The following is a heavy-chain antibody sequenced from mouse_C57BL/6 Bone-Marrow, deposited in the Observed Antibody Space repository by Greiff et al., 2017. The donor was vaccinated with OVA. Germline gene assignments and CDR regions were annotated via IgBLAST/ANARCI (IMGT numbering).Heavy chain of an antibody. CDR1: GYTFSTYW. CDR3: AREAY. CDR2: IYPGDGDT. J-gene: IGHJ3*01. Sequence: QVQLQQSGAELVKPGASVKISCKASGYTFSTYWMYWVKQRPGKGLEWIGQIYPGDGDTNYNGKFQGKATLTADTSSSTAYMPLSSLTSADAAVYVGAREAYWGQGTLVTVSS. V-gene: IGHV1-80*01.